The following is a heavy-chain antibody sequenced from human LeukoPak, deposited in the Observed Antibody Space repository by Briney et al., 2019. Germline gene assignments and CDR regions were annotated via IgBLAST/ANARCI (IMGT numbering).Heavy chain of an antibody. J-gene: IGHJ4*02. D-gene: IGHD6-6*01. CDR1: GFTFSCYA. V-gene: IGHV3-23*01. CDR3: PKVGAGSSFDY. Sequence: VGSLRLSCAASGFTFSCYAMSWVRQAPGKGLEWVSAISGSGGSTYYADSVKGRFTISRDNSKNTLYLQMNSLRAEDTAVYYCPKVGAGSSFDYWGQGTLVTVSS. CDR2: ISGSGGST.